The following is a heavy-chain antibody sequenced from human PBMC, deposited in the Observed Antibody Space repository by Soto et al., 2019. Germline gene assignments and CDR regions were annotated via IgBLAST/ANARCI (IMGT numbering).Heavy chain of an antibody. J-gene: IGHJ6*02. CDR2: IYYSGST. D-gene: IGHD6-6*01. V-gene: IGHV4-31*03. Sequence: QVQLQESGPGLVKPSQTLSLTCTVSGGSISSGGYYWSWIRQHPGKGLDWIGYIYYSGSTYDNPSLKSRVTISVDTSKNQFSLKMRSVTAADTAVYYCAREVGIAARRIREKMDVWGQGTTVTVSS. CDR3: AREVGIAARRIREKMDV. CDR1: GGSISSGGYY.